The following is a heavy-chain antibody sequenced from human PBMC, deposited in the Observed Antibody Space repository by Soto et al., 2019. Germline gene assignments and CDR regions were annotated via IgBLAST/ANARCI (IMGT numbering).Heavy chain of an antibody. J-gene: IGHJ4*02. V-gene: IGHV4-59*01. CDR2: IYYSGST. D-gene: IGHD3-16*02. Sequence: SETLSLTCTVSGGSISSYYWSWIRQPPGKGLEWIGYIYYSGSTNYNPSLKSRVTISVDTSKNQFSPKLSSVTAADTAVYYCARGGERIDYDYIWGSYRPIAPFVYWGQGTLVTVSS. CDR3: ARGGERIDYDYIWGSYRPIAPFVY. CDR1: GGSISSYY.